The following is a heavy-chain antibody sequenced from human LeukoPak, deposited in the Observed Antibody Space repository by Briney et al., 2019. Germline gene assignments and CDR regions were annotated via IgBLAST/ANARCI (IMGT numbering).Heavy chain of an antibody. Sequence: ASVKVSCKASGGTFSSYAISWVRQAPGQGLEWMGGIIPIFGTANYAQKFQGRVTITADESTSTAYMELSSLRSEDTAVYYCAKEGNMIPQDWGQGTLVTVSS. CDR1: GGTFSSYA. CDR3: AKEGNMIPQD. CDR2: IIPIFGTA. D-gene: IGHD3-16*01. V-gene: IGHV1-69*13. J-gene: IGHJ4*02.